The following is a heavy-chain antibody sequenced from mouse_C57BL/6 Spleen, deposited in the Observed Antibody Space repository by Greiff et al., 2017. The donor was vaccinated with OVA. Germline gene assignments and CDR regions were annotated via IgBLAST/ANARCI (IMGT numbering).Heavy chain of an antibody. V-gene: IGHV1-15*01. CDR1: GYTFTDYE. J-gene: IGHJ4*01. Sequence: QVQLKESGAELVRPGASVTLSCKASGYTFTDYEMHWVKQTPVHGLEWIGAIDPETGGTAYTQKFKGKAILTADKSSSTAYMELRSLTSEDSAVYYCTRLITTDYYAMDYWGQGTSVTVSS. CDR3: TRLITTDYYAMDY. CDR2: IDPETGGT. D-gene: IGHD1-1*01.